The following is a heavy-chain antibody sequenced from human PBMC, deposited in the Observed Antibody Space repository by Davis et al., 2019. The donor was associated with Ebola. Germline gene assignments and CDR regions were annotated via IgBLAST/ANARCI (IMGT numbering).Heavy chain of an antibody. D-gene: IGHD5-18*01. V-gene: IGHV4-61*05. CDR1: GGSISSSSYY. Sequence: MPSETLSLTCTVSGGSISSSSYYWGWIRQPPGKGLEWIGYIYYSGSTNYNPSLKSRVTISVDTSKNQFSLKLSSVTAADTAVYYCARQRYSYGFGYWGQGTLVTVFS. CDR3: ARQRYSYGFGY. J-gene: IGHJ4*02. CDR2: IYYSGST.